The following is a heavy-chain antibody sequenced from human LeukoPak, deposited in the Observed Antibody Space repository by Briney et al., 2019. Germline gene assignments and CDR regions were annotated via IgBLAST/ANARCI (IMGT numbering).Heavy chain of an antibody. CDR1: GFTFSSYW. D-gene: IGHD3-22*01. CDR2: IKQDGSEK. J-gene: IGHJ4*02. V-gene: IGHV3-7*01. CDR3: ARSSRGYYSHFDY. Sequence: GGSLRLSCVASGFTFSSYWMSWVRQAPGKGLEWVANIKQDGSEKYYVDSVKGRFTISRDNAKNSLYLQMNSLRAEDTAMYYCARSSRGYYSHFDYWGQGTPVTVSS.